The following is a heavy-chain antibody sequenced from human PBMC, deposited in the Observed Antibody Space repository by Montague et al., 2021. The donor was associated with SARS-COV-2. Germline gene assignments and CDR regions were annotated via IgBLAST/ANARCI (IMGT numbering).Heavy chain of an antibody. CDR1: GFSLSTSGMC. CDR2: IDWDDDK. V-gene: IGHV2-70*11. D-gene: IGHD3-9*01. Sequence: PALVKPTQTLTLTCTFSGFSLSTSGMCVSWIRQPPGKALEWLARIDWDDDKYYSTSLKTRLTISKDTSKNQVVLTMTNMDPVDTATYYCARRTYDILTGYYEGMDVWGQGTTVTVSS. CDR3: ARRTYDILTGYYEGMDV. J-gene: IGHJ6*02.